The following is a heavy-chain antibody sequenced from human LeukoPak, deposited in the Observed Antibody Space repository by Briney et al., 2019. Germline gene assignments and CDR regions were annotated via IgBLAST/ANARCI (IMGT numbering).Heavy chain of an antibody. D-gene: IGHD3-3*01. CDR2: INPSGGST. CDR3: ARDKPYYDFWSGSPYGMDV. Sequence: ASVRVSCKASGYTFTSYYMHWVRQAPGQGLEWMGIINPSGGSTSYAQKFQGRVTMTRDTSTSTVYMELSSLRSEDTAVYYRARDKPYYDFWSGSPYGMDVWGQGTTVTVSS. V-gene: IGHV1-46*01. J-gene: IGHJ6*02. CDR1: GYTFTSYY.